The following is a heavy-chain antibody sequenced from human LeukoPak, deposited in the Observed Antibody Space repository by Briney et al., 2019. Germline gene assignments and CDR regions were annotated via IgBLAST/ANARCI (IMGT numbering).Heavy chain of an antibody. Sequence: GGSLRLSCAASGLTFSDYYMSWIRQAPGKGLEWVSYISSSSSYANYADSVRGRFTISRDNAKNSLYLQMNSLRAEDTAVYYCARASRLPDYWGQGTLVTVSS. CDR2: ISSSSSYA. CDR3: ARASRLPDY. V-gene: IGHV3-11*06. J-gene: IGHJ4*02. CDR1: GLTFSDYY. D-gene: IGHD5-18*01.